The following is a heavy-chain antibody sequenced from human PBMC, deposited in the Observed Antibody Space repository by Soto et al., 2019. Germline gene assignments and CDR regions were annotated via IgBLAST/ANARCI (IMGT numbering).Heavy chain of an antibody. Sequence: SVKVSCKASGFTFTSSAVQWVRQARGQRLEWIGWIVVGSGNTNYAQKFQERVTITRDMSTSTAYMELSSLRSEDTAVYYCAAEITMVRGVIYWFDPWGQGTLVTVSS. CDR2: IVVGSGNT. V-gene: IGHV1-58*01. CDR1: GFTFTSSA. D-gene: IGHD3-10*01. CDR3: AAEITMVRGVIYWFDP. J-gene: IGHJ5*02.